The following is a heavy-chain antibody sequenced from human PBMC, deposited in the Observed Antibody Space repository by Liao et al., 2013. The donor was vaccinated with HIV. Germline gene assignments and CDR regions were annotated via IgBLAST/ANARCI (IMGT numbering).Heavy chain of an antibody. D-gene: IGHD3-22*01. V-gene: IGHV4-59*01. CDR3: AREQHYYDSSGYSDY. CDR1: GGSISIYY. CDR2: VDYSGST. J-gene: IGHJ4*02. Sequence: QVQLQESGSRLVKPSETLSLTCSVSGGSISIYYWSWIRQPPGKGLEWIGCVDYSGSTKYNPSLKSRVTMSVDTSKNQFSLRLTSMTAADTAMYYCAREQHYYDSSGYSDYWGQGTLVTVSS.